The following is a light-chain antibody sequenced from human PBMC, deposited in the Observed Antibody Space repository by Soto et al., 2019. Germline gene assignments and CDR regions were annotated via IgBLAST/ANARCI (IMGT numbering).Light chain of an antibody. CDR1: QTVRSF. V-gene: IGKV3-11*01. Sequence: DIVLTQSPATLSLSPGERATLSCRASQTVRSFLAWYQQKPGQAPRLLIYDTSNRATGIPARFSGSGSGTDFTLTISSLEPEDFAVYYCQQRSNWPWTFGQGTEVEIK. CDR2: DTS. CDR3: QQRSNWPWT. J-gene: IGKJ1*01.